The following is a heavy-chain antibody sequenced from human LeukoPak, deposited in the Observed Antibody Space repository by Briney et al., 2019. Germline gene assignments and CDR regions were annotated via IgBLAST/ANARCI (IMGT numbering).Heavy chain of an antibody. D-gene: IGHD3-10*01. CDR3: AKDRVTMVRGDPGWFDP. Sequence: GGSLRLSCAASGFTFSSYAMSWVRQAPGKGLEWVSAISGSGGSTYYADSVKGRFTISRDNSKNTLYLQMNSLRAEDTAVYYCAKDRVTMVRGDPGWFDPWGQGTLVTVSS. V-gene: IGHV3-23*01. CDR1: GFTFSSYA. J-gene: IGHJ5*02. CDR2: ISGSGGST.